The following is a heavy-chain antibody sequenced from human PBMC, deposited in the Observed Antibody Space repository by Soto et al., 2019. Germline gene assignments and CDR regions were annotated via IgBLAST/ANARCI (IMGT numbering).Heavy chain of an antibody. J-gene: IGHJ4*02. CDR2: FDPEDGET. CDR1: GYTLTELS. CDR3: ATAIGYYYDSSGPNY. V-gene: IGHV1-24*01. D-gene: IGHD3-22*01. Sequence: ASVKVSCKVSGYTLTELSMHWVRQAPGKGLEWMGGFDPEDGETIYAQKFQGRVTMTEDTSTDTAYMELSSLRSEDTAVYYCATAIGYYYDSSGPNYWGQGTLVTVSS.